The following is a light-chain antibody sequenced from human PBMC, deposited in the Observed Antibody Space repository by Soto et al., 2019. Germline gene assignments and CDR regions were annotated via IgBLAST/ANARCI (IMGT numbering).Light chain of an antibody. J-gene: IGLJ3*02. Sequence: QSVLTQPRSVSGSAGQSVTISCTGTSSDVGGYNRVSWYQRPPGTAPKLMIYDVSERPSGVPDRFSGSKSGNTASLTISGLQAEDEADYYCCSYAGSFTWVLGGGTQLTVL. CDR3: CSYAGSFTWV. V-gene: IGLV2-11*01. CDR2: DVS. CDR1: SSDVGGYNR.